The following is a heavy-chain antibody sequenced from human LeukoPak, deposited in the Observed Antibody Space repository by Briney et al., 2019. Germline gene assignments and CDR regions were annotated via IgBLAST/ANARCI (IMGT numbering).Heavy chain of an antibody. Sequence: GGSLRLSCTASGFTFGDYAMSWVRQAPGKGLEWVGFIRSKAYGGTTEYAASVKGRFTISRDDSKSIAYLQMNSLKTEDTAVYYCTSSYCSGGSCYAFSFYWGQGTLATVSS. J-gene: IGHJ4*02. CDR3: TSSYCSGGSCYAFSFY. CDR1: GFTFGDYA. CDR2: IRSKAYGGTT. V-gene: IGHV3-49*04. D-gene: IGHD2-15*01.